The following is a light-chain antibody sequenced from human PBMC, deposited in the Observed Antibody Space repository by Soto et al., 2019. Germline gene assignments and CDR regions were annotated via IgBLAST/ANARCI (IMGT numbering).Light chain of an antibody. CDR1: QSVSSW. V-gene: IGKV1-5*03. CDR2: KAS. J-gene: IGKJ1*01. Sequence: DIQMTQSPSTLSASVGDRVTITCRASQSVSSWLAWYQHKPGKAPKLLIYKASTLESGAPSRFSGSGSGTEFSLTIDSLQSDHFATYYCQQYSVYSTFGLGTKVEVK. CDR3: QQYSVYST.